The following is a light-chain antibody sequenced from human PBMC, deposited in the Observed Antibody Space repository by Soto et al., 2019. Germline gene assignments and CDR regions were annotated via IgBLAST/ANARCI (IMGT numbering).Light chain of an antibody. CDR3: LQYNNWPTRGT. J-gene: IGKJ1*01. CDR2: GAS. V-gene: IGKV3-15*01. CDR1: QSVSSN. Sequence: EIVMTQSPATLSVSPGERATLSCRASQSVSSNLAWYQQKPGQAPRLLIYGASTRATGIPARFSGSGSGTEFTLTISSLQSEDFAVYYCLQYNNWPTRGTFGQGTKVEIK.